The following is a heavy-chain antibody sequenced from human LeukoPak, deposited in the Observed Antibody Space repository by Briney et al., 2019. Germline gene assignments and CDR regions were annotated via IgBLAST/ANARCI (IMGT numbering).Heavy chain of an antibody. J-gene: IGHJ4*02. CDR1: GFTFSSYS. Sequence: PGGSLRLSCAASGFTFSSYSMNWVRQAPGKGLEWVSSISSSSSYIYYADSVKGRFTISRDNSKNTLYLQMNSLRAEDTAVYYCAKDYYDILTGYHDYWGQGTLVTVSS. CDR3: AKDYYDILTGYHDY. D-gene: IGHD3-9*01. CDR2: ISSSSSYI. V-gene: IGHV3-21*04.